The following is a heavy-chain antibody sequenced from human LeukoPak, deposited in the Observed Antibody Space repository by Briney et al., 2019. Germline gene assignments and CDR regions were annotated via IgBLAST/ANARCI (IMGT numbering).Heavy chain of an antibody. J-gene: IGHJ6*03. Sequence: PSETLSLTCTVSGGSISSYYWSWIRQPPGKGLEWIGYIYYSGSTNYNPSLKSRVTISVDTSKNQFSLKLSSVTAAGTAVYYCARHGLYSSGWYNYYYYYMDVWGKGTTVTVSS. V-gene: IGHV4-59*08. CDR2: IYYSGST. CDR3: ARHGLYSSGWYNYYYYYMDV. CDR1: GGSISSYY. D-gene: IGHD6-19*01.